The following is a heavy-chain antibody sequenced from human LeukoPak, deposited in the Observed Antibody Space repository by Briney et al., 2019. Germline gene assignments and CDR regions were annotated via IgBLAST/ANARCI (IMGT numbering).Heavy chain of an antibody. J-gene: IGHJ6*03. V-gene: IGHV1-2*02. CDR2: INPNSGGT. Sequence: ASVKVSCKASGYTFTGYYMHWVRQAPGQGLEWMGWINPNSGGTNYAQKFQGRVTMTRDTSISTAYMELSRPRSDDTAVYYCARGYGSGSYYTPPYYYYMDVWGKGTTVTVSS. CDR3: ARGYGSGSYYTPPYYYYMDV. CDR1: GYTFTGYY. D-gene: IGHD3-10*01.